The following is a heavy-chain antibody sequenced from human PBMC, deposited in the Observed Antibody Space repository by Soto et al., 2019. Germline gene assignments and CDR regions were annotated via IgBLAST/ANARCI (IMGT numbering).Heavy chain of an antibody. CDR3: ATSFGSGRRAFDY. V-gene: IGHV1-69*02. CDR2: FNPILSFS. CDR1: GDTFNFYT. J-gene: IGHJ4*02. Sequence: QVQLVQSGAEVKKPGSSVKVSCKASGDTFNFYTINWVRQAPGLGLEWMGRFNPILSFSNSALKFQGRVKLTKDKATSTADMLLSSLRSETTAIYYGATSFGSGRRAFDYWGQGALVTVSS. D-gene: IGHD3-10*01.